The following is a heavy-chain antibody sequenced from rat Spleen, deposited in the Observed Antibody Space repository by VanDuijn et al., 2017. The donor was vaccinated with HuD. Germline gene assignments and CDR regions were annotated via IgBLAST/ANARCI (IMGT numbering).Heavy chain of an antibody. V-gene: IGHV5-27*01. CDR3: TTDTFYDGTYYPGGFDY. D-gene: IGHD1-12*02. J-gene: IGHJ2*01. Sequence: EVQLVESGGGVVQPGRSLKLSCAALGFTFSNYYMAWVRQAPTKGLEWFAYISTGGDNTYYRDSVKGRFTISRDNAKSTLYLQLDSLRSEYTATYYCTTDTFYDGTYYPGGFDYWGQGVMVTVSS. CDR1: GFTFSNYY. CDR2: ISTGGDNT.